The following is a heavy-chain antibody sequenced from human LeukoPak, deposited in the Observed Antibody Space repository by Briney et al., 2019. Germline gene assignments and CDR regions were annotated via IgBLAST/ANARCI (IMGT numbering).Heavy chain of an antibody. V-gene: IGHV4-38-2*01. CDR1: GYSISSGYY. J-gene: IGHJ4*02. D-gene: IGHD4-23*01. Sequence: PSETLSLTCAVSGYSISSGYYWGWIRQPPGQGLEWMGSIYHSGSTYYNPSLKSRVTISVDTSKNQFSLKLSSVTAADTAVYYCARGHDYGGNDDYWGQGTLVTVSS. CDR2: IYHSGST. CDR3: ARGHDYGGNDDY.